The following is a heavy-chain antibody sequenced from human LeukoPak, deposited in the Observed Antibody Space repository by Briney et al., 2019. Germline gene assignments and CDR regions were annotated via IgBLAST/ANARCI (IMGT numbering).Heavy chain of an antibody. V-gene: IGHV1-69*06. J-gene: IGHJ6*04. CDR1: GGTFSSYA. CDR2: IIPIFGTA. D-gene: IGHD6-13*01. CDR3: VKGPYSSSWYGPLYGMDV. Sequence: SVKVSCTASGGTFSSYATSWVRQAPGQGLEWMGGIIPIFGTANYAQKFQGRVTITADKSTSTAYMELSSLRSEDTAVYYCVKGPYSSSWYGPLYGMDVWGKGTTVTVSS.